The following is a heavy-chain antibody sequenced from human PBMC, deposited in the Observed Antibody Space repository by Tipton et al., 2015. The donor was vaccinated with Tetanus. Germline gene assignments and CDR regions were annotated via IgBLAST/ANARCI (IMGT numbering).Heavy chain of an antibody. CDR2: IYYSGIT. Sequence: GLVKPSETLSLTCTVSGGSISSSSYYWGWVRQPPGKGLEWIGKIYYSGITYYNPSLKSRLTISEDSSKNQFFLRINSVTAADTAVYYCARVEEGYCSGGTCYFADWGRGTLVTVSS. CDR3: ARVEEGYCSGGTCYFAD. V-gene: IGHV4-39*01. CDR1: GGSISSSSYY. D-gene: IGHD2-15*01. J-gene: IGHJ4*02.